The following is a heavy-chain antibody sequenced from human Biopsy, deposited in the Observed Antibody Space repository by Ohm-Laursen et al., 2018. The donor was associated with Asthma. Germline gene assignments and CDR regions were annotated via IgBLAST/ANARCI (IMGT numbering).Heavy chain of an antibody. CDR1: GFTVSSNG. Sequence: SLRLSCAASGFTVSSNGMSWVRQPPGKGLEWVSVIYSGGSTYYADSVKGRFTISRDFYKNTLYLQMDSLRAEDTAVYYCARGDTGGWSQYYFDYWGQGTLVTVSS. CDR2: IYSGGST. V-gene: IGHV3-53*01. CDR3: ARGDTGGWSQYYFDY. D-gene: IGHD2-8*02. J-gene: IGHJ4*02.